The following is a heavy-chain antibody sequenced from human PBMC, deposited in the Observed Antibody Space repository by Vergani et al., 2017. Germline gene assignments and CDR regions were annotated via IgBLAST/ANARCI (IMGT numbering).Heavy chain of an antibody. CDR1: GYSFTSYW. J-gene: IGHJ4*02. CDR3: ARPYYDSSGYYPYYFDD. V-gene: IGHV5-51*01. Sequence: EVQLVQSGAEVKTPGEPLKIPCKGSGYSFTSYWIGWGRQIPGKGREGMGIIYPGDSDTRYSPSFQGQVTISPDKSISTAYLQWSSLKASDTAMYYCARPYYDSSGYYPYYFDDWGQGTLVTVSS. D-gene: IGHD3-22*01. CDR2: IYPGDSDT.